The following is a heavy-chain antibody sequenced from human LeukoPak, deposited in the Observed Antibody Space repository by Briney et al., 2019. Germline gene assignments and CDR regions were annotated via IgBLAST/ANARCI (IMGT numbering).Heavy chain of an antibody. CDR2: IYHSGST. CDR1: GGSISSSSYY. D-gene: IGHD4-17*01. V-gene: IGHV4-39*01. Sequence: SETLSLTCTVSGGSISSSSYYWGWIRQPPGKGLEWIGSIYHSGSTYYNPSLKSRVTISVDTSKNQFSLKLSSVTAADTAVYYCARIGEGPTVTPPDYWGQGTLVTVSS. J-gene: IGHJ4*02. CDR3: ARIGEGPTVTPPDY.